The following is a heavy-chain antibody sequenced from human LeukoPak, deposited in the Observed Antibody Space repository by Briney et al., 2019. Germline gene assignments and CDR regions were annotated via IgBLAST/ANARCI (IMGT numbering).Heavy chain of an antibody. CDR3: ARGLDYYGSGSYVDY. CDR1: GGSFTGYY. CDR2: INHSGST. J-gene: IGHJ4*02. Sequence: SETLSLTCAVYGGSFTGYYWSWIRQPPGKGLEWIGEINHSGSTKYTPSLKSRLTISVDTSRNQFSLKLTSVTAADTAVYYCARGLDYYGSGSYVDYWGQGTLVTVSS. V-gene: IGHV4-34*01. D-gene: IGHD3-10*01.